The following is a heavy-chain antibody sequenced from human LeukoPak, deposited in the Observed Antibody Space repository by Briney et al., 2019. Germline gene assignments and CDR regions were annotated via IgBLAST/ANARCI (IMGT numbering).Heavy chain of an antibody. CDR2: ISGSGGST. J-gene: IGHJ4*02. CDR1: GFTFSSYA. Sequence: GGSLRLSCAASGFTFSSYAMSWVRQAPGKGLEWVSAISGSGGSTYYADSVKGRFTISRDNAENSLYLQMNSLRAEDTAVYYCARGLDILTGRKRFDYWDQGTLVTVSS. D-gene: IGHD3-9*01. CDR3: ARGLDILTGRKRFDY. V-gene: IGHV3-23*01.